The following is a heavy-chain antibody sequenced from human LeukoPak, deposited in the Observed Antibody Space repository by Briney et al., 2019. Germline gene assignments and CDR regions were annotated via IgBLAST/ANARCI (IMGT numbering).Heavy chain of an antibody. Sequence: AGRSLRLSCAASGFTFSSYGMHWVRQAPGKGLEWVAVISSDGSKKYSADSVRGRFTISRDNSKNTLFLQMSSLRPEDTAVYYCARSRTTGGYYYDSSGHWGQGTLVTVSS. J-gene: IGHJ4*02. CDR2: ISSDGSKK. CDR3: ARSRTTGGYYYDSSGH. CDR1: GFTFSSYG. V-gene: IGHV3-30*03. D-gene: IGHD3-22*01.